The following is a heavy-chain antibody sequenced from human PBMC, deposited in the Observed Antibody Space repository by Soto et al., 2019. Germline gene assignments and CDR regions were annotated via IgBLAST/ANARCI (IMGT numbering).Heavy chain of an antibody. D-gene: IGHD3-16*02. CDR3: SRVHSVETYRKETFYYFDY. CDR1: GGFISSSTNY. J-gene: IGHJ4*02. CDR2: IYYSGST. V-gene: IGHV4-39*01. Sequence: PSETLSLTCTVSGGFISSSTNYWGWIRQPPGKGLESIGTIYYSGSTSYNPSLESRLTISVDTSKNQFSLRLTSVTAADTAMYYCSRVHSVETYRKETFYYFDYWGQGSLVTVSS.